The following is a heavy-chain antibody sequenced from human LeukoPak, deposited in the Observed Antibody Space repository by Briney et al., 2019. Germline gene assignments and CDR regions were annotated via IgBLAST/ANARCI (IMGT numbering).Heavy chain of an antibody. V-gene: IGHV3-23*01. Sequence: QTGGSLRLSCAASGFTFSSYAMSWVRQAPGKGLEWVSAISGSGGSTYYADSVKGRFTISRDNSKNTLYLQMNSLRAEDTAVYYCASIRFLEWLFGGYFDYWGQGTLVTVSS. CDR2: ISGSGGST. J-gene: IGHJ4*02. D-gene: IGHD3-3*01. CDR1: GFTFSSYA. CDR3: ASIRFLEWLFGGYFDY.